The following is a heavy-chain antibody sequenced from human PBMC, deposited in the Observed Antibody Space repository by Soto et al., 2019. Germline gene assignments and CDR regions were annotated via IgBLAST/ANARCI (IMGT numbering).Heavy chain of an antibody. CDR3: ARDKGLNGYSYGYVGYYYYGMDV. V-gene: IGHV4-59*02. Sequence: PSETLSLTCSFSGDSVTSHYLTWIRQSPEKGLEWIGYMYYTGFSNYNPSLKSRVTISVDTSKNQFSLKLSSVTAADTAVYYCARDKGLNGYSYGYVGYYYYGMDVWGQGTTVTVSS. CDR2: MYYTGFS. CDR1: GDSVTSHY. D-gene: IGHD5-18*01. J-gene: IGHJ6*02.